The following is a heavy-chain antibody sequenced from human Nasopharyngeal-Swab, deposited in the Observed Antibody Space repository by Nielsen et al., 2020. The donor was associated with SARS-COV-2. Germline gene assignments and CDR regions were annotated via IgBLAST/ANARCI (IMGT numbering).Heavy chain of an antibody. D-gene: IGHD3-22*01. CDR2: INTNTGTP. V-gene: IGHV7-4-1*02. CDR3: ARGRGSSGYYPTDY. J-gene: IGHJ4*02. Sequence: ASVQVSCKASGYAFTKYAMNWVRQAPGQELEWMGWINTNTGTPTYAQGFTGRFVFSLDTSVSTAYLQISSLKPEDTGVYYCARGRGSSGYYPTDYWGQGTLVTVSS. CDR1: GYAFTKYA.